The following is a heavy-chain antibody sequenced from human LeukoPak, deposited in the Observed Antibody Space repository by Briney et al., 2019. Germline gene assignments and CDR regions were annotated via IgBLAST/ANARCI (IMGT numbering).Heavy chain of an antibody. CDR2: ISGSGGST. J-gene: IGHJ5*02. Sequence: PGGSLSLSCAASGFTFSSYAMSWVRQAPGKGLEWVSAISGSGGSTYYANSVKGRFTISRDNSKNTLYLQMNSLRAEDTAVYYCSRIAVADPNWFDPWGQGTLVTVSS. CDR3: SRIAVADPNWFDP. V-gene: IGHV3-23*01. CDR1: GFTFSSYA. D-gene: IGHD6-19*01.